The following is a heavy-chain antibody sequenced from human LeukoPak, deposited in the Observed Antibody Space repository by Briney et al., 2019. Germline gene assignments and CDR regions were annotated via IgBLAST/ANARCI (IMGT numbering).Heavy chain of an antibody. J-gene: IGHJ4*02. CDR3: AGLPLAYCGGDCYSFDY. V-gene: IGHV4-30-4*01. D-gene: IGHD2-21*02. Sequence: SQTLSLTCTVSGASISSGDYYWGWLRQPPGKGLEWIMYIYYSGRTYYNPSLKSRVTRSVDTSKNQSSLKLSSVTAADTAVYYCAGLPLAYCGGDCYSFDYWGQGTLVTVSS. CDR1: GASISSGDYY. CDR2: IYYSGRT.